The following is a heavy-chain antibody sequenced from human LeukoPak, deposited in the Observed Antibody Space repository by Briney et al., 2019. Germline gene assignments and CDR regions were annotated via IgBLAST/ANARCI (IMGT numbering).Heavy chain of an antibody. V-gene: IGHV4-59*01. D-gene: IGHD4-17*01. Sequence: TSETLSLTCTVSGGSISSYYWGWIRQLPGKGLEWIGYIYYSGSTNYNPSLKSRVTISVDTSKNQFSLKLSSVTAADTAVYYCARESDYAFDYWGQGTLVTVSS. J-gene: IGHJ4*02. CDR3: ARESDYAFDY. CDR1: GGSISSYY. CDR2: IYYSGST.